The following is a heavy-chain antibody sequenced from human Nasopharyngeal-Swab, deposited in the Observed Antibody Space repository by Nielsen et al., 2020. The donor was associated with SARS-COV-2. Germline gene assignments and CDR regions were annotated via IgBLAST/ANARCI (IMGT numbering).Heavy chain of an antibody. V-gene: IGHV1-18*04. CDR2: ISAYNGNT. J-gene: IGHJ6*02. D-gene: IGHD6-19*01. Sequence: ASVKVSCKTSGYTFTSSGVSWVRRAPGQGLEWMGWISAYNGNTNYAQKLQGRVTMTTDTSTSTAYMELRSLRSDDTAVYYCARPIAVAGGYYYGMDVWGQGTTVTVSS. CDR1: GYTFTSSG. CDR3: ARPIAVAGGYYYGMDV.